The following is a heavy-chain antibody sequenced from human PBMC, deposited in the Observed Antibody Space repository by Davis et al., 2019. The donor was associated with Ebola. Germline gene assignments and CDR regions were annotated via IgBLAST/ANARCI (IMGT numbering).Heavy chain of an antibody. Sequence: PGGSLRLSCAASGFTFSSYGMHWVRQAPGKGLEWVAVIWYDGSNKYYADSVKGRFTISRDNAKNTLYLQMNSLRAEDTAVYYCAREEDSSGWSYFDYWGQGTLVTVSS. CDR1: GFTFSSYG. D-gene: IGHD6-19*01. CDR2: IWYDGSNK. J-gene: IGHJ4*02. V-gene: IGHV3-33*01. CDR3: AREEDSSGWSYFDY.